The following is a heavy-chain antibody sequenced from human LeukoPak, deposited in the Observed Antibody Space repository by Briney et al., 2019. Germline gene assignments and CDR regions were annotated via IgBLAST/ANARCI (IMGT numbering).Heavy chain of an antibody. V-gene: IGHV1-2*02. CDR2: INPNSGGT. D-gene: IGHD1-26*01. CDR1: GNTVTGYD. Sequence: ASVEVSCKASGNTVTGYDMHWVRQAPGQGLEWMGRINPNSGGTKYAQKFQGRVTMTRDTSISTAYMELSRLRSDDTAVYYCARQREGDFDYWGQGTLVTVSS. CDR3: ARQREGDFDY. J-gene: IGHJ4*02.